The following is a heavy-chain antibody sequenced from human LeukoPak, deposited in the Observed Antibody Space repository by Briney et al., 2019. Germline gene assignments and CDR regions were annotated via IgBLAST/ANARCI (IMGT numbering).Heavy chain of an antibody. J-gene: IGHJ5*02. D-gene: IGHD6-13*01. Sequence: RASVKVSCKASGGTFSSYAISWVRQAPGQGLEWMGGIIPIFGTANYAQKFQGRVTITADKSTSTAYMELSSLRSDDTAVYYCARGGFDSSSWYYNWFDPWGQGTLVTVSS. V-gene: IGHV1-69*06. CDR2: IIPIFGTA. CDR1: GGTFSSYA. CDR3: ARGGFDSSSWYYNWFDP.